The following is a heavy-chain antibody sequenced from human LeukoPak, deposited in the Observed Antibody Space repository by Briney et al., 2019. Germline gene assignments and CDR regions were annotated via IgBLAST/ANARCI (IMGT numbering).Heavy chain of an antibody. D-gene: IGHD2/OR15-2a*01. CDR1: GYTFTSYD. CDR2: MNPNSGNT. CDR3: ARVRRISRNWFDP. Sequence: ASVKVSCKASGYTFTSYDINWVRQATGQGLEWMGWMNPNSGNTGYAQKFQGRVTVTRNTSISTAYMELSSLRSEDTAVYYCARVRRISRNWFDPWGQGTLVTVSS. J-gene: IGHJ5*02. V-gene: IGHV1-8*01.